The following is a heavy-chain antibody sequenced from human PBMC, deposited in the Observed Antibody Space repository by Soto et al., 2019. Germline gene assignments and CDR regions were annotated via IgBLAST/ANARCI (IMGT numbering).Heavy chain of an antibody. J-gene: IGHJ4*02. Sequence: SETLSLTCTVSGGSISSGNYYWGWIRQPPGKGLEWIGNIYNSGSTSYNPSLRSRVTISIDTSKNQFSLKLTSVNAADTAVYYCARRPIMITLGGVIDYYFDFWGQGSLVTVSS. D-gene: IGHD3-16*02. V-gene: IGHV4-39*01. CDR3: ARRPIMITLGGVIDYYFDF. CDR2: IYNSGST. CDR1: GGSISSGNYY.